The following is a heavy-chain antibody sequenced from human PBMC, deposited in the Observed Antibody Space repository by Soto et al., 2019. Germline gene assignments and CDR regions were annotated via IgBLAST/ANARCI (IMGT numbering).Heavy chain of an antibody. V-gene: IGHV2-5*01. CDR2: IYWNDDK. Sequence: QITLKESGPTLVKPTQTLALTCTFSGFSLSSSGVGVGWIRQPPGKALEWLALIYWNDDKRYSPSLKTRLTISKDTSKNQVVLTMTNMDPVDTGTYYCAHSPFYDQSGYPDYWGQGTLVTVSS. J-gene: IGHJ4*02. CDR1: GFSLSSSGVG. D-gene: IGHD3-22*01. CDR3: AHSPFYDQSGYPDY.